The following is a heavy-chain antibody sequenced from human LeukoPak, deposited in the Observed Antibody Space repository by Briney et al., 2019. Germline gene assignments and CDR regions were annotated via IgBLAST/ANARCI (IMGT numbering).Heavy chain of an antibody. CDR2: INHSGST. V-gene: IGHV4-34*01. CDR1: GGSFSGYY. Sequence: SETLSLTCAVYGGSFSGYYWSWIRQPPGKGLEWIGEINHSGSTNYNPSLKSRVTISVDTSKNQFSLKLSSVTAADTAVYYCARVSALIYAFDIWGQGTMVTVS. CDR3: ARVSALIYAFDI. J-gene: IGHJ3*02.